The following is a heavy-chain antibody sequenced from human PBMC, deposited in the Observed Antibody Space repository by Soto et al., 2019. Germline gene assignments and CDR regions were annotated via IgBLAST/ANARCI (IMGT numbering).Heavy chain of an antibody. D-gene: IGHD6-6*01. CDR2: INPNSGGT. V-gene: IGHV1-2*02. J-gene: IGHJ4*02. Sequence: AAVKVSCKASGYTFTGYYMHWVRQAPGQGLEWMGWINPNSGGTNYAQKFQGRVTMTRDTSISTAYMELSRLRSDDTAVYYCARPSSPYSSSSETFDYWGQGTLVTVSS. CDR1: GYTFTGYY. CDR3: ARPSSPYSSSSETFDY.